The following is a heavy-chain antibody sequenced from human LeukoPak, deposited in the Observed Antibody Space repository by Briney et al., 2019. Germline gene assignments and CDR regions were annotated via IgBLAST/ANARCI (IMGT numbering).Heavy chain of an antibody. Sequence: GGSLRLSCVASGFTFSSYEMTWVRQAPGKGLEWVSYISSSGSTIYYTDSVKGRFTISRDNAKNSLYLQMNSLRAEDTALYYCAKGPAERWLQLYYFDYWGQGTLVTVSS. CDR3: AKGPAERWLQLYYFDY. CDR1: GFTFSSYE. CDR2: ISSSGSTI. J-gene: IGHJ4*02. D-gene: IGHD5-24*01. V-gene: IGHV3-48*03.